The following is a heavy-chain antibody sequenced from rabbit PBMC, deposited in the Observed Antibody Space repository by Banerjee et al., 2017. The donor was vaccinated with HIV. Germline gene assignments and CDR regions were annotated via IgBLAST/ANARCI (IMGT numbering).Heavy chain of an antibody. CDR1: GFDFSSYA. Sequence: QAQLQESGGGLVQPGGSLKLSCNASGFDFSSYALPWVRQAPGKGLEYIGYITYGGRTYYASWVNGRFTISRENTQNTLYLQLNSLTAADTATYFCARSNTYYGMDLWGPGTLVTVS. CDR3: ARSNTYYGMDL. CDR2: ITYGGRT. J-gene: IGHJ6*01. V-gene: IGHV1S29*01.